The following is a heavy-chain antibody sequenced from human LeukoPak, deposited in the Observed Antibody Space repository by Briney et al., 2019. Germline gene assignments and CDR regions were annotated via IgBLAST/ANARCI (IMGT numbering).Heavy chain of an antibody. J-gene: IGHJ2*01. V-gene: IGHV3-64*02. Sequence: PGGSLRLSCAASGSTFSSYSMHWVRQAPGKGPEFVSVIGGGGVTTFYADSVKDRFTISRDNSKNTLYLEMGSLRAEDMAVYYCAREGGGSGLWYYDLWGRGTPVTVSS. CDR3: AREGGGSGLWYYDL. CDR1: GSTFSSYS. D-gene: IGHD1-26*01. CDR2: IGGGGVTT.